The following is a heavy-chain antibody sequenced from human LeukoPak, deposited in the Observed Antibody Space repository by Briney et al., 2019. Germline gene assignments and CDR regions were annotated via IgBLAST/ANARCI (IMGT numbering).Heavy chain of an antibody. CDR2: IYSSGTT. CDR1: GGSLHRSF. Sequence: PSETLSLTCVVSGGSLHRSFWTWVRQPPGKGLEWIGRIYSSGTTDYSPSLKSRLTISIDTLKNQFSLRLASVTAADTAVYYCGRRPAVDGPIDNWGQGILVAVSS. V-gene: IGHV4-59*01. CDR3: GRRPAVDGPIDN. J-gene: IGHJ4*02. D-gene: IGHD3/OR15-3a*01.